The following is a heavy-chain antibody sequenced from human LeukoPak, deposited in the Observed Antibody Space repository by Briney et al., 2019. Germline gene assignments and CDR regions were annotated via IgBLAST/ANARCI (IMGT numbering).Heavy chain of an antibody. CDR3: AKAPVTTCSGAYCYPFDY. V-gene: IGHV3-30*04. D-gene: IGHD2-15*01. J-gene: IGHJ4*02. CDR1: GFTFSTYA. Sequence: GRSLRLSCAASGFTFSTYAMHWVRQAPGKGLEWVAVISYDGSSKYYADSVKGRFTISRDNSKNTLYLQMNSLRAEDAAVYYCAKAPVTTCSGAYCYPFDYWGQGTLVTVSS. CDR2: ISYDGSSK.